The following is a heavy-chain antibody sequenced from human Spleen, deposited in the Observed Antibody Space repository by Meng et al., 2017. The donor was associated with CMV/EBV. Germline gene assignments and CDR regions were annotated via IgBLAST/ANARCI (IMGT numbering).Heavy chain of an antibody. CDR2: INPSGGST. Sequence: ASVKVSCKASGYTFSSYGISWVRQAPGQGLEWMGIINPSGGSTSYAQKFQGRVTMTRDTSTSTVYMELSSLRSEDTAVYYCARDPEIVVVPAAYYYGMDVWGQGTTVTVSS. V-gene: IGHV1-46*01. CDR3: ARDPEIVVVPAAYYYGMDV. CDR1: GYTFSSYG. D-gene: IGHD2-2*01. J-gene: IGHJ6*02.